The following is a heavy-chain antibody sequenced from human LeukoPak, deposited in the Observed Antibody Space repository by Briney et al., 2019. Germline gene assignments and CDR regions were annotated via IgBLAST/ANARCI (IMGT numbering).Heavy chain of an antibody. Sequence: SETLSLTCAVSGGSISSSNWWSWVRQPPGKGLEWIGEIYHSGSTNYNPSLKSRVTISVDKSKNQFSLKLSSVTAADTAVYYCARRVGRDDYGDYRTEFDYWGQGTLVTVSS. CDR2: IYHSGST. CDR1: GGSISSSNW. CDR3: ARRVGRDDYGDYRTEFDY. V-gene: IGHV4-4*02. D-gene: IGHD4-17*01. J-gene: IGHJ4*02.